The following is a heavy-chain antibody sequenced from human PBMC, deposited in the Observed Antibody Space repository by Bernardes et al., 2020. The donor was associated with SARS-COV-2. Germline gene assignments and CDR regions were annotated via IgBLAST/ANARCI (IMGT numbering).Heavy chain of an antibody. D-gene: IGHD6-19*01. CDR1: GFTLGSYG. CDR2: ISYEGSIK. Sequence: GGSLRVWCVASGFTLGSYGMHWVRQAPGKGLEWVTFISYEGSIKYYAESVKGRFTISRDNSKNTLYLQMHSLRPDDTAVYYCSRGAVAGDHAFGIWGQGTMVTVSS. V-gene: IGHV3-30*03. CDR3: SRGAVAGDHAFGI. J-gene: IGHJ3*02.